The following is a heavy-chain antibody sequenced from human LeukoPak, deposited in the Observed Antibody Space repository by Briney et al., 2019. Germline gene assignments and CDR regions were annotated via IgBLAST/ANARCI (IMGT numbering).Heavy chain of an antibody. CDR1: GFTFGRYG. CDR3: ARGRGDCSTTSCYIDY. Sequence: GGSLRLSCTASGFTFGRYGMHWVRQPPGQGLEWVAFIWYDGSHKDYADSVKGRFTISGDNSKNTLFLQMNSLRAEDTAVYFCARGRGDCSTTSCYIDYCGQGTLVTVSS. CDR2: IWYDGSHK. J-gene: IGHJ4*02. V-gene: IGHV3-33*01. D-gene: IGHD2-2*01.